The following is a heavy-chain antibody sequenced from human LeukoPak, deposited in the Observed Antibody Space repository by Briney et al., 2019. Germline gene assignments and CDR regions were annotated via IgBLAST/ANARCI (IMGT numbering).Heavy chain of an antibody. CDR2: INWNGGST. D-gene: IGHD1-14*01. CDR3: ARESGNPFYWFDP. Sequence: GGSLRLSCAASGFTFDNFAMHWVRQAPGKGLEWVSGINWNGGSTGYADSVKGRFTISRDNAKNSLYLQMNSLRAEDTALYHCARESGNPFYWFDPWGQGTLVTVSS. CDR1: GFTFDNFA. V-gene: IGHV3-20*01. J-gene: IGHJ5*02.